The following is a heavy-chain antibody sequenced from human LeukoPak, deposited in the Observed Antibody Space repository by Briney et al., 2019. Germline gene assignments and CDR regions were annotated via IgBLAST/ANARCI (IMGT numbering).Heavy chain of an antibody. D-gene: IGHD3-22*01. CDR3: ARHYYDSSGPYYFDY. Sequence: SETLSLTCTVSGGSISSSSYYWGWIRQPPGKGLEWIGSIYYSGSTYYNPSLKSRVTISVDTSKNQFSLKLGSVTAADTAVYYCARHYYDSSGPYYFDYWGQGTLVTVSS. J-gene: IGHJ4*02. V-gene: IGHV4-39*01. CDR1: GGSISSSSYY. CDR2: IYYSGST.